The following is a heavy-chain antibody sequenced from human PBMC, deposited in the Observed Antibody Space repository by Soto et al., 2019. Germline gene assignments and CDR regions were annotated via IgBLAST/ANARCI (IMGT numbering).Heavy chain of an antibody. Sequence: SQTLSLTCAISGDSVSSNSAASNWIRQSPSRGLEWLGRTYYRSKWYNYYAVSVKSRITINPDTSKNQFSLQLNSVTPEDTAVYYCARALYCSSTSCPEYNWFDPWGQGTLVTVSS. CDR3: ARALYCSSTSCPEYNWFDP. D-gene: IGHD2-2*01. J-gene: IGHJ5*02. CDR1: GDSVSSNSAA. CDR2: TYYRSKWYN. V-gene: IGHV6-1*01.